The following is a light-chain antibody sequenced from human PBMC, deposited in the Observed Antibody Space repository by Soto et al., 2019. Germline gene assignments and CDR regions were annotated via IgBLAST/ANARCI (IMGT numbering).Light chain of an antibody. CDR1: QSISSH. J-gene: IGKJ4*01. V-gene: IGKV3-11*01. CDR2: DVS. Sequence: IVLTQSPATLSLSPGERATLSCRASQSISSHLAWYQQKPGQAPRLLMYDVSNRATDIPARFSGSGSGTDFTLTISSLEPEDFAVYYCQQRPNWPLTFGGGTKVEIK. CDR3: QQRPNWPLT.